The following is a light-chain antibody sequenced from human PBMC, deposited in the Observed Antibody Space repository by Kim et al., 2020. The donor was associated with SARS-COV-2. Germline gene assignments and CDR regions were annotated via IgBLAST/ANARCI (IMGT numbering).Light chain of an antibody. Sequence: DIQMTQSPSSLSASVGDRVTITCRASQGISSNVAWYQQKPVDVPKLLIYDASALLSGVPSRFSGSGSGTDFTLTISSLQPEDVATYYCQKYNGAPWTFGQGTKVDIK. V-gene: IGKV1-27*01. CDR2: DAS. J-gene: IGKJ1*01. CDR3: QKYNGAPWT. CDR1: QGISSN.